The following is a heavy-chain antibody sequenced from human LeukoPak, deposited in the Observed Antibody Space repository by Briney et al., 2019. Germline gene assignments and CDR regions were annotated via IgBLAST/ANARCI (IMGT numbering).Heavy chain of an antibody. CDR3: VRDDYLSY. Sequence: GGSLRLSCVFSGFTFSNYWMSWVRQAPGKGLVWVARIRYDGGVTMYADSVKGRFIISRDNAKNTLYLQMDSLRVEDTAVYYCVRDDYLSYWGQGALVTVSS. V-gene: IGHV3-74*03. D-gene: IGHD4-11*01. CDR1: GFTFSNYW. CDR2: IRYDGGVT. J-gene: IGHJ4*02.